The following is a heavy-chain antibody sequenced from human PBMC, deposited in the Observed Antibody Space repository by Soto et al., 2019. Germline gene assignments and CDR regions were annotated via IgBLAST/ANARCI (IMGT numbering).Heavy chain of an antibody. J-gene: IGHJ6*02. CDR1: GGSISSSSYY. CDR3: ARRGIAAAGTGGMDV. D-gene: IGHD6-13*01. CDR2: IYYSGST. V-gene: IGHV4-39*01. Sequence: KPSETLSLTCTVSGGSISSSSYYWGWIRQPPGKGLEWIGSIYYSGSTYYNPSLKSRVTISVDTSKNQFSLKLSSVTAADTAVYYCARRGIAAAGTGGMDVWGQGTTVTVSS.